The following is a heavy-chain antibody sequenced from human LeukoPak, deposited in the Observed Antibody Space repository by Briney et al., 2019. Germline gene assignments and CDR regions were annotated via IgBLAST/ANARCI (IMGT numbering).Heavy chain of an antibody. D-gene: IGHD1-14*01. CDR1: GFTFSSYA. CDR2: ISGSGGST. J-gene: IGHJ6*02. Sequence: GGSLRLSCAASGFTFSSYAMSWVRQAPGKGLEWVSAISGSGGSTYYADSVKGRFTISRDNSKNTLFLQVNSLRAEDTAVYYCAKVRTYFYHGLDVWGQGTTVTVSS. CDR3: AKVRTYFYHGLDV. V-gene: IGHV3-23*01.